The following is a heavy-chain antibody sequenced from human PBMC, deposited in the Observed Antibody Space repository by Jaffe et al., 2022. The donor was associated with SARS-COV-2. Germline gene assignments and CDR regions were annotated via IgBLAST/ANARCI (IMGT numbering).Heavy chain of an antibody. J-gene: IGHJ4*02. D-gene: IGHD1-1*01. Sequence: QVQLQESGPGLEKPSGTLSLTCAVSDDSISSNNWWTWVRQPPGRGLEWIGEIFHTGITNYNPSLKSRVTISIDKSKNQFSLNLRSVTAADTAVYYCARNDGGLRRVAYWGQGTLVTVSS. V-gene: IGHV4-4*02. CDR1: DDSISSNNW. CDR3: ARNDGGLRRVAY. CDR2: IFHTGIT.